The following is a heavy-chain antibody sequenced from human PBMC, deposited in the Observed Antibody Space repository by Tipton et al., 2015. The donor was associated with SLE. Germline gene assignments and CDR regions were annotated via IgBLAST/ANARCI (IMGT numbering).Heavy chain of an antibody. Sequence: QSGPEVKKPGASVKVSCKASGYTFTDYYMHWVRQAPGQGLEWMGRINPNSGGTYYAQKFQGRVTMTRDTSISTAYMEVSSLRSDDTAVYYCARDLPDFWSGYYAYWGQGTLVTVSS. CDR1: GYTFTDYY. J-gene: IGHJ4*02. CDR3: ARDLPDFWSGYYAY. CDR2: INPNSGGT. D-gene: IGHD3-3*01. V-gene: IGHV1-2*06.